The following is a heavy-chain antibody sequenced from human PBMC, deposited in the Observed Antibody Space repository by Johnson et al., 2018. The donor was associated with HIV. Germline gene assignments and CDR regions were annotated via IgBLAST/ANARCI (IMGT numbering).Heavy chain of an antibody. CDR1: GFTFDDYG. V-gene: IGHV3-20*04. CDR2: ISGGGDNT. Sequence: VQLVESGGGVVRPGGSLRLSCAASGFTFDDYGMSWVRQAPGKGLEWGSGISGGGDNTYSADSVKGRFTISRDNSKNTLYLQMNSLRAEDTAVYYCAKQQLVPDDAFDIWGQGTMVNVSS. CDR3: AKQQLVPDDAFDI. D-gene: IGHD6-6*01. J-gene: IGHJ3*02.